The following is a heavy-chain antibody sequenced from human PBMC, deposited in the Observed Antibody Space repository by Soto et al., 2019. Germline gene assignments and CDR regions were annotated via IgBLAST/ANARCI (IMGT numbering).Heavy chain of an antibody. Sequence: QVQLVESGGGVVQPGRSLRLSCAASGFTFSSYGMHWVRQAPGKGLEWVAVISYDGSNKYYADSVKGRFTISRDNSKNPLYLQMNSLRAEDTAVYYCAAPYCSGGSCYSYYYYYGMDVWGQGTTVTVSS. CDR2: ISYDGSNK. D-gene: IGHD2-15*01. CDR1: GFTFSSYG. J-gene: IGHJ6*02. V-gene: IGHV3-30*03. CDR3: AAPYCSGGSCYSYYYYYGMDV.